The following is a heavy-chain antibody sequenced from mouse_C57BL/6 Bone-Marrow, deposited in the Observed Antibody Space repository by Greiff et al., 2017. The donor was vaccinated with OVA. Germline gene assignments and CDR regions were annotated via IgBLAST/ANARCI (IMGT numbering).Heavy chain of an antibody. CDR3: AVHYLFAY. Sequence: QVTLKESGPGILQSSQTLSLTCSFSGFSLSTSGMGVSWIRQPSGKGLEWLAHIYWDDDKRYNPSLKSRLTISKVTSRNQVYLKITSVDTADTATYYCAVHYLFAYWGQGTLVTVSA. D-gene: IGHD5-5*01. CDR2: IYWDDDK. V-gene: IGHV8-12*01. CDR1: GFSLSTSGMG. J-gene: IGHJ3*01.